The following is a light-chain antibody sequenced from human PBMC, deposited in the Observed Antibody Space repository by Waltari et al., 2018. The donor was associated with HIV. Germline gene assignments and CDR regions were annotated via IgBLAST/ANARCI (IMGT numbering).Light chain of an antibody. V-gene: IGKV1-39*01. CDR2: GTS. CDR3: QQTFSPPRT. J-gene: IGKJ2*01. Sequence: DINMTQSPSSLSASVGDRVTITCRASESIISYLNWYHQSPGKAPTLLIFGTSTLQDGVPSRFSDSGSETEFALSIAGMQREDFGTYFCQQTFSPPRTFGPGT. CDR1: ESIISY.